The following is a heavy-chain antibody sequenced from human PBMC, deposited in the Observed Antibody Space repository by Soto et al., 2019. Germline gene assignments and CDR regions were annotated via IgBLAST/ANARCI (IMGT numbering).Heavy chain of an antibody. CDR3: ARHLAVAGTGWFDP. D-gene: IGHD6-19*01. CDR1: GGSISSSSYY. J-gene: IGHJ5*02. CDR2: IYYSGST. V-gene: IGHV4-39*01. Sequence: QLQLQESGPGLVKPSETLSLTCTVSGGSISSSSYYWGWIRQPPGKGLEWIGSIYYSGSTYYNPSLKSRVTISVDTSKNQFSLKLSSVTAADTAVYYCARHLAVAGTGWFDPWGQGTLVTVSS.